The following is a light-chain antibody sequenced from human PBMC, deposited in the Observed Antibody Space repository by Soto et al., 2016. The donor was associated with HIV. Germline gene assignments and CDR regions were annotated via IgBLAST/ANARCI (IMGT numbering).Light chain of an antibody. CDR1: QGISNS. Sequence: DIQMTQSPSSLSASVGDRVTITCRASQGISNSLAWYQQKPGKAPKLLLYAASRLESGVPSRFSGSGSGTDYTLTISSLQPEDFATYYCQQYDSQRTFGQGTKVQIK. CDR2: AAS. CDR3: QQYDSQRT. V-gene: IGKV1-NL1*01. J-gene: IGKJ1*01.